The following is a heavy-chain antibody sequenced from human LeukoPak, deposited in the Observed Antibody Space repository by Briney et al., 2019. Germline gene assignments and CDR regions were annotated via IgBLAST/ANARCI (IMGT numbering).Heavy chain of an antibody. CDR2: INSDGSST. J-gene: IGHJ3*02. CDR1: GFTFSSYW. D-gene: IGHD6-13*01. Sequence: GGSLRLSCAASGFTFSSYWMHWVRQAPGKGLVWVSRINSDGSSTSYADSVKGRFTISRDNAKNTLYLQMNSLRAEDTAVYYCARGDSSSWYRAFDIWGQGTMVTVSS. CDR3: ARGDSSSWYRAFDI. V-gene: IGHV3-74*01.